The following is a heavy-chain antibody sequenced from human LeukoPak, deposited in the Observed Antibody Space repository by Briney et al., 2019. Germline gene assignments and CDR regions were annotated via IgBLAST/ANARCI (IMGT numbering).Heavy chain of an antibody. CDR2: ISVYNGNT. Sequence: ASVKVSCKASGYTFTSYGLGWVRQAPGQGLEWMGWISVYNGNTNYVQKLQGRVAMTTDTSTSTAYMELRSLRSDDTAVYYCARDGVTYYYGSGSYYYMDVWGKGTTVTVSS. CDR3: ARDGVTYYYGSGSYYYMDV. D-gene: IGHD3-10*01. J-gene: IGHJ6*03. CDR1: GYTFTSYG. V-gene: IGHV1-18*01.